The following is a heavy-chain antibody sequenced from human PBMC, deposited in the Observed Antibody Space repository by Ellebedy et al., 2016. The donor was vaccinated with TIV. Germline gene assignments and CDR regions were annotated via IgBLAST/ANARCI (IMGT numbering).Heavy chain of an antibody. Sequence: PGGSLRLSCAASGFTFSDHYMDWVRLAPGKGLEWIGRTKNRANSYTIEYAASVKGRFTISRDDSKNSVYLQMNSLKTEDTALYYCARWDSGACRDWGRGTLVTVSS. J-gene: IGHJ4*02. V-gene: IGHV3-72*01. CDR2: TKNRANSYTI. CDR1: GFTFSDHY. CDR3: ARWDSGACRD. D-gene: IGHD2-8*02.